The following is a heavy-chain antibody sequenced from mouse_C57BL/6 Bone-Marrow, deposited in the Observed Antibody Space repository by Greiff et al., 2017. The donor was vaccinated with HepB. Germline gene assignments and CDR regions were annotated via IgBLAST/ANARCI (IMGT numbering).Heavy chain of an antibody. D-gene: IGHD1-1*01. CDR3: ARGGLTVPRYFDV. CDR2: IHPNSGST. CDR1: GYTFTSYW. Sequence: VQLQQPGAELVKPGASVKLSCKASGYTFTSYWMHWVKQRPGQGLEWIGMIHPNSGSTNYNEKFKSKATLTVDKSSSTAYMQISSLTSEDSAVYYCARGGLTVPRYFDVWGTGTTVTVSS. J-gene: IGHJ1*03. V-gene: IGHV1-64*01.